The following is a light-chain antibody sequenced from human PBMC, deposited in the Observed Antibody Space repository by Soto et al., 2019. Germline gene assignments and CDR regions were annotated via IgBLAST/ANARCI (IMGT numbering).Light chain of an antibody. J-gene: IGLJ1*01. V-gene: IGLV1-44*01. Sequence: QSVLTQPPSASVTPGQRVTIACSGSSSNIGSNTVNWYQQLPGTAPKLLIYNNNQRPSVVPDRFSGSKSGSSASLAISGLQSEDEADYYCAEWDDSLNGLVFGTGTKLAVL. CDR1: SSNIGSNT. CDR2: NNN. CDR3: AEWDDSLNGLV.